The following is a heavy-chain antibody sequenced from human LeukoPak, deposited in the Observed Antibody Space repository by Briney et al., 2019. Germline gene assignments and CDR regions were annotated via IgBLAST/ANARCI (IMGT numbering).Heavy chain of an antibody. CDR3: AGLGVKLRYFALYYFDY. Sequence: SETLSLTCAVYGGSFSGYYWSWIRQPPGKGLEWIGEINHSGSTNYNPSLKSRVTISVDTSKNQFSLKLSSVTAAETPVYYWAGLGVKLRYFALYYFDYWGQGTLVTVSS. CDR2: INHSGST. J-gene: IGHJ4*02. D-gene: IGHD3-9*01. CDR1: GGSFSGYY. V-gene: IGHV4-34*01.